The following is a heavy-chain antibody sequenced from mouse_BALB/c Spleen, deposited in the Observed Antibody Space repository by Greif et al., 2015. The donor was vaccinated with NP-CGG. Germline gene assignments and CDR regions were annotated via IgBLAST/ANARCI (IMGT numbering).Heavy chain of an antibody. J-gene: IGHJ3*01. CDR2: ILPGSGST. D-gene: IGHD2-1*01. V-gene: IGHV1-9*01. CDR1: GYTFSSYW. CDR3: ARDYGNHGGFAY. Sequence: VQLQQSGAELMKPGASVKISCKATGYTFSSYWIEWVKQRPGHGLEWIGEILPGSGSTNYNEKFKGKATFTADTSSNTAYMQLSSLTSEDSAVYYCARDYGNHGGFAYWGQGTLVTVSA.